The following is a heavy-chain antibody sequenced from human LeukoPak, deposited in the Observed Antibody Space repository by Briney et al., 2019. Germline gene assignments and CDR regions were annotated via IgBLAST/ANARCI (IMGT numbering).Heavy chain of an antibody. CDR1: GFTFSSYA. CDR2: IRYDGSNK. D-gene: IGHD3-10*01. Sequence: GGSLRLSCAASGFTFSSYAMHCVRQAPGKGLEWVAFIRYDGSNKSYVDSVKGRFTISRDNSKKTLYLQMNSLKAEDTAVYYCARDHWFGELFSDYWDRGHLVTVSS. V-gene: IGHV3-30*02. J-gene: IGHJ4*02. CDR3: ARDHWFGELFSDY.